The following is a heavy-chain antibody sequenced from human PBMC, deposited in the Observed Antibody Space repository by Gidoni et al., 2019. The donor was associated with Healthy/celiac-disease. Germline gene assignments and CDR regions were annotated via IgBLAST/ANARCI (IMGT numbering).Heavy chain of an antibody. J-gene: IGHJ5*02. CDR2: ISAYNGNT. V-gene: IGHV1-18*01. CDR3: ARTRITMVQGVIGRDWFDP. CDR1: GYTFTSYG. Sequence: QVQLVQSGDEVKKPGASVKVSCKASGYTFTSYGISWVRQAPGQGLEWMGWISAYNGNTNYAQKLQGRVTMTTDTATSTAYMELRSLRSDDTAVYYCARTRITMVQGVIGRDWFDPWGQGTLVTVSS. D-gene: IGHD3-10*01.